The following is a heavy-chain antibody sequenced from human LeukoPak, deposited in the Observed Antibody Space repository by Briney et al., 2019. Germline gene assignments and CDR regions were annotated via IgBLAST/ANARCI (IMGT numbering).Heavy chain of an antibody. CDR2: INPNSGGT. Sequence: ASVKVSCKASGYTLTGYYMHWVRQAPGQGLEWMGWINPNSGGTNYAQKFQGRVTMTRDTSISTAYMELSRLRSDDTAVYYCARALRFLEWLLDYYYGMDVWGQGTTVTVSS. CDR1: GYTLTGYY. J-gene: IGHJ6*02. CDR3: ARALRFLEWLLDYYYGMDV. D-gene: IGHD3-3*01. V-gene: IGHV1-2*02.